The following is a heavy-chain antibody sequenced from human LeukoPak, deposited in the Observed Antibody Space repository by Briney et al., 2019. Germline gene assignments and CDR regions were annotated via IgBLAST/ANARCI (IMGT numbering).Heavy chain of an antibody. V-gene: IGHV3-21*04. D-gene: IGHD6-13*01. J-gene: IGHJ3*02. CDR2: ISSSSSYI. Sequence: GGSLGLSCAASRFTFSSYSMNWVRQAPGKGLEWVSSISSSSSYIYYADSVKGRFTISRDNAKNSLYLQMNSLRAEDTAVYYCATDPAAAGRGDAFDIWGQGTMVTVSS. CDR3: ATDPAAAGRGDAFDI. CDR1: RFTFSSYS.